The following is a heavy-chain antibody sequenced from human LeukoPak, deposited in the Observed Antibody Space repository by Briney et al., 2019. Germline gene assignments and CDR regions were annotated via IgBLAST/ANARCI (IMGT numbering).Heavy chain of an antibody. V-gene: IGHV5-51*01. CDR2: IYPGDSDT. CDR1: GYSFTSYW. D-gene: IGHD3-16*02. Sequence: GESLKISCKGPGYSFTSYWIGWVRQMPGKGLEWMGIIYPGDSDTRYSPSFQGQVTISADKSISTAYLQWSSLKASDTAMYYCARLGGDVWGSYRSPMDYWGQGTLVTVSS. CDR3: ARLGGDVWGSYRSPMDY. J-gene: IGHJ4*02.